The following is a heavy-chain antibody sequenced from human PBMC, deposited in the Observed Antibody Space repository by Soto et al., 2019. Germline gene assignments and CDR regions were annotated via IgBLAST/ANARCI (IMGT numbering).Heavy chain of an antibody. Sequence: SETLSLTCTVSGGSISSYYWSWIRQPAGKGLERIGRIYTSGSTNYNPSLKSRVTMSVDTSKNQSSLKLSSVTAADTAVYYCAREYYGSGSYYYYGMDVWGQGTTVTVSS. V-gene: IGHV4-4*07. CDR2: IYTSGST. D-gene: IGHD3-10*01. J-gene: IGHJ6*02. CDR3: AREYYGSGSYYYYGMDV. CDR1: GGSISSYY.